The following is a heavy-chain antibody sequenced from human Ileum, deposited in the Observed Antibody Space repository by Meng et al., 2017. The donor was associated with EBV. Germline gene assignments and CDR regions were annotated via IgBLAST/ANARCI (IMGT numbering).Heavy chain of an antibody. CDR3: ARKPTSAALDY. CDR1: GFTFTNYG. Sequence: VQLLESGAEETTPVALVKVSCKASGFTFTNYGFTWVRQAPGQGLEWMGWISANNGDRHYAQKFQDRVTLTTDGYTPTVHMELRSLRSDDTAVYFCARKPTSAALDYWGQGTLVTVSS. V-gene: IGHV1-18*01. J-gene: IGHJ4*02. CDR2: ISANNGDR. D-gene: IGHD6-13*01.